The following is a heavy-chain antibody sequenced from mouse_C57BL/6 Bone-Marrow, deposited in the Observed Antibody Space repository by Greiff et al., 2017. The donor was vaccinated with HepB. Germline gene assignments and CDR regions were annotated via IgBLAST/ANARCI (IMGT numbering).Heavy chain of an antibody. Sequence: EVKLMESEGGLVQPGSSMKLSCTASGFTFSDYYMAWVRQVPEKGLEWVANINYDGSSTYYLDSLKSRFIISRDNAKNILYLQMSSLKSEDTATYYCARGPIYDGYYLDYWGQGTTLTVSS. CDR1: GFTFSDYY. V-gene: IGHV5-16*01. J-gene: IGHJ2*01. CDR3: ARGPIYDGYYLDY. CDR2: INYDGSST. D-gene: IGHD2-3*01.